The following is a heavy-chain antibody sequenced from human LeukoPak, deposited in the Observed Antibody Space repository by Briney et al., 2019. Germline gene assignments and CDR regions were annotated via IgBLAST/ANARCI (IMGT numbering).Heavy chain of an antibody. CDR1: GGTFSSYA. Sequence: ASVKVSCKASGGTFSSYAISWVRQAPGQGLEWMGRIIPILGIANYAQKFQGRVTITADKSTSAAYMELSSLRSEDTAVYYCARESEQQAHDYWGQGTLDTVSS. D-gene: IGHD6-13*01. V-gene: IGHV1-69*04. J-gene: IGHJ4*02. CDR2: IIPILGIA. CDR3: ARESEQQAHDY.